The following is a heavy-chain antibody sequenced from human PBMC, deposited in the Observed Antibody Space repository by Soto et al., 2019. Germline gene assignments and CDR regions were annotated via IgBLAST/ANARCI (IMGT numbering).Heavy chain of an antibody. V-gene: IGHV1-2*02. D-gene: IGHD3-3*01. Sequence: QVQLVQSGAEVKKPGASVKVSCKASRYSFTVYHMHWVRQAPGQGLEWMGWINTDSGGTKYAQKFEGRVTMSRDTSINTAYMELSNLISDDTAVYYCAREIRSGYYKYWYFDLWGRGTLITVSS. CDR1: RYSFTVYH. CDR3: AREIRSGYYKYWYFDL. CDR2: INTDSGGT. J-gene: IGHJ2*01.